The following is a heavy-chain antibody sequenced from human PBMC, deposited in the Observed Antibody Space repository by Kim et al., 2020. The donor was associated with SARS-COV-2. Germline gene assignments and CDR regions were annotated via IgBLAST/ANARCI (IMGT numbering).Heavy chain of an antibody. D-gene: IGHD3-9*01. Sequence: GGSLRLSCAASGLTFGNSAMHWVRQAPGKGLEWVAVISFYGITESFGDSVKGRFSISRDNSKNTLYLLMNSLRAEDTAVYSCVRPDKSQYFDWRMPGGFGGQGTLVTVSS. J-gene: IGHJ4*02. V-gene: IGHV3-30*04. CDR1: GLTFGNSA. CDR2: ISFYGITE. CDR3: VRPDKSQYFDWRMPGGF.